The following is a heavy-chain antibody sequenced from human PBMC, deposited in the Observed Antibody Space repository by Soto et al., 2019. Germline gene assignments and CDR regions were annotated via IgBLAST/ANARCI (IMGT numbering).Heavy chain of an antibody. Sequence: SETLSLTCTVSGGSISSGGYYWSWIRQHPGKGLEWIGYIYYSGSTYYNPSLKSRVTISVDTSKNQFSLKLSSVTAADTAVYYCARGLERDDAFDIWGQGTMVTVSS. D-gene: IGHD3-3*01. J-gene: IGHJ3*02. CDR1: GGSISSGGYY. CDR3: ARGLERDDAFDI. V-gene: IGHV4-31*03. CDR2: IYYSGST.